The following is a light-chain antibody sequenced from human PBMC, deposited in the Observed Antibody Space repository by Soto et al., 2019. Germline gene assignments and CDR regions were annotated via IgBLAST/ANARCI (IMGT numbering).Light chain of an antibody. CDR3: QQYGDSPIT. Sequence: EVVLTQSPGTLSLSPGERATLSCRASQNVYINSLAWYQQKPGQPPRLLIYGASTRAAAIPDRFSGSGSGADVALSIDGLEPEDFAIDYCQQYGDSPITFGPGTRV. CDR2: GAS. V-gene: IGKV3-20*01. J-gene: IGKJ3*01. CDR1: QNVYINS.